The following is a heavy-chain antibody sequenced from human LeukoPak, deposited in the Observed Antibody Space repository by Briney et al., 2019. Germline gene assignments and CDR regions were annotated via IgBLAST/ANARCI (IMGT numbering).Heavy chain of an antibody. CDR3: ARRGIAAAEDYYYYMDV. D-gene: IGHD6-13*01. CDR2: ISGSGGST. J-gene: IGHJ6*03. Sequence: PGGSLRLSCAASGFIFSSYDMSWVRQAPGKGLECVSAISGSGGSTYYADSVKGRFTISRDNSKNTLYLQMNSLRAEDTAVYYCARRGIAAAEDYYYYMDVWGKGTTVTVSS. CDR1: GFIFSSYD. V-gene: IGHV3-23*01.